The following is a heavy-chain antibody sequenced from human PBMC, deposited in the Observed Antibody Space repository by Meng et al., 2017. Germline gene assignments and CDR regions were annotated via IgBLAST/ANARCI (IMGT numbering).Heavy chain of an antibody. CDR2: INTNTGNP. V-gene: IGHV7-4-1*02. CDR3: ARRYYYDSSGYYFYVFGY. Sequence: QGQLVQAGAEGKKPGASVKVAYKPSGYSFTAYYIHWLRQAPGQGLEWMGRINTNTGNPTYAQGFTGRFVFSLDTSVSTAYLQISSLKAEDTAVYYCARRYYYDSSGYYFYVFGYWGQGTLVTVSS. CDR1: GYSFTAYY. D-gene: IGHD3-22*01. J-gene: IGHJ4*02.